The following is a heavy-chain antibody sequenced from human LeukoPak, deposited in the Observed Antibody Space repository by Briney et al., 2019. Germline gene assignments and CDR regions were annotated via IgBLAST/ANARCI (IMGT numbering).Heavy chain of an antibody. Sequence: GASVKVSCKASGYTFTGYYMHWVRQAPGQGLEWVAWINPDSGVTNYAQNFQGRVTVTRDTSISAAYMELTRLRSDDTAVYYCARAIAGTPSFAYWGQGTLVTVSS. D-gene: IGHD1-1*01. J-gene: IGHJ4*02. V-gene: IGHV1-2*02. CDR2: INPDSGVT. CDR1: GYTFTGYY. CDR3: ARAIAGTPSFAY.